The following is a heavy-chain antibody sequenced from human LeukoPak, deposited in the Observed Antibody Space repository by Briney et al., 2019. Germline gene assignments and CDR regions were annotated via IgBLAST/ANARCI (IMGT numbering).Heavy chain of an antibody. V-gene: IGHV3-23*01. J-gene: IGHJ4*02. Sequence: PGGSLRLSCAASGFTFSSYAMSWVRQAPGKGLEWVSAISGSGGSTYYADSVKGRFTISRDNSKNTLYLQMSSLRAEDTAVYYCAHARAPAGYSYGYESGYFDYWGQGTLVTVSS. CDR3: AHARAPAGYSYGYESGYFDY. CDR1: GFTFSSYA. CDR2: ISGSGGST. D-gene: IGHD5-18*01.